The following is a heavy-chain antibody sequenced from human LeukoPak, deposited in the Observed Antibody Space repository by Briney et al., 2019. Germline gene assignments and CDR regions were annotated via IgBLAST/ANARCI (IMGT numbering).Heavy chain of an antibody. Sequence: GRPLRLSCAASGFTFRAHSMPWVRQAPGKGLERVAFTSYDGSKKYYGDSVKGRFTISRDNSKNTLYLQMSTLRAEDTAVYYCTRNPEMQYWFDPWGQGTLVTVSS. CDR1: GFTFRAHS. CDR2: TSYDGSKK. J-gene: IGHJ5*02. CDR3: TRNPEMQYWFDP. V-gene: IGHV3-30-3*01.